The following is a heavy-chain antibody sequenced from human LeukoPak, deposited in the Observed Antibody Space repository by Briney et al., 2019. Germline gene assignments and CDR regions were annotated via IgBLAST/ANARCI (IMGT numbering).Heavy chain of an antibody. V-gene: IGHV3-30*04. D-gene: IGHD1-14*01. CDR1: GFAFSNYA. J-gene: IGHJ4*02. CDR2: ISYDASNQ. Sequence: PGTSLRLSCAASGFAFSNYAMHWVRQAPGKGLEWVAVISYDASNQYYADSVKGRFIISRDNSKNTLYLQMNSLRVEDTAVYYCAREAYNTVYFDYWGQGTLSPCPQ. CDR3: AREAYNTVYFDY.